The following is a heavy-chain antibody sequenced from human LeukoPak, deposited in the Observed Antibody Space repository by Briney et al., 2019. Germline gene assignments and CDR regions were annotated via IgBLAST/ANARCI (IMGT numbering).Heavy chain of an antibody. CDR3: AREGGYCSGGSCRFFDY. CDR2: ISPSSSYI. V-gene: IGHV3-21*06. CDR1: GFTFGSSS. Sequence: GGSLRLSCAASGFTFGSSSMNWVRQAPGKGLEFVSSISPSSSYIYYADSVKGRFTISRDDAKNSLFLQMNSLRAEDTAVYYCAREGGYCSGGSCRFFDYWGQGTLVTLSS. J-gene: IGHJ4*02. D-gene: IGHD2-15*01.